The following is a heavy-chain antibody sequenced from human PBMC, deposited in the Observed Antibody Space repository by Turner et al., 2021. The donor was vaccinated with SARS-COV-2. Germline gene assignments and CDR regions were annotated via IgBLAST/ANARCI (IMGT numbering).Heavy chain of an antibody. V-gene: IGHV4-34*01. CDR1: GRSFSGYY. D-gene: IGHD6-19*01. CDR2: INHGEST. J-gene: IGHJ4*02. CDR3: ARSGWSLWYFDY. Sequence: QVQLQQWGAGLLKLPETLPLPCAVYGRSFSGYYWSWIRQPPGKGLEWIGEINHGESTNYNPSLKSRVTISVDTSKNQFSLKLSSVTAADTAVYYCARSGWSLWYFDYWGQGTLVTVSS.